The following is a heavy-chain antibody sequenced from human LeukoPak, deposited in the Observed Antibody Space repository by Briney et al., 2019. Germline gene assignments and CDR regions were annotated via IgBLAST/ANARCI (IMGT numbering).Heavy chain of an antibody. CDR3: ARGRAWFGDFDL. V-gene: IGHV4-34*01. J-gene: IGHJ2*01. D-gene: IGHD3-10*01. CDR2: INHSGGT. CDR1: GGSFSGYY. Sequence: KPSETLSLTCAVYGGSFSGYYWSWIRQPPGKGLEWIGEINHSGGTNYNPSLKSRVTISVDTSKNQFSLKLSSVTAADTAVYYCARGRAWFGDFDLWGRGTLVTVSS.